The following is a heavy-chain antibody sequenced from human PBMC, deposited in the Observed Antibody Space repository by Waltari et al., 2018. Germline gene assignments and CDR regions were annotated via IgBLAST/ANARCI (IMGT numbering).Heavy chain of an antibody. CDR3: ARRQLGGPLDP. CDR2: LIPIFGAP. V-gene: IGHV1-69*12. J-gene: IGHJ5*02. Sequence: QVHLVQSGAEVKKPGSSVKVSCKASGGTFGRYAITWVRPAPGQGLGWMGGLIPIFGAPNYAQRFQGRVTITADESTSTVYMELSSLKSEDTALYFCARRQLGGPLDPWGQGTLVTVSS. D-gene: IGHD1-1*01. CDR1: GGTFGRYA.